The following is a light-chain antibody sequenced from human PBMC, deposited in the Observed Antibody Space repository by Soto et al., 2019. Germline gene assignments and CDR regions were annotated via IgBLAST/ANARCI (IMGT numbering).Light chain of an antibody. CDR1: QSPLQCDGRDY. V-gene: IGKV2D-29*01. Sequence: IGETQTPLSLSLTPGPPALISLKSSQSPLQCDGRDYLYWYLQKPGPPPQPLIYEVSKRFSGVPDRFSGSGSGTEFTLKISRVEAEDVGVYYCMQSIYLFRTFGQGTKVEIK. J-gene: IGKJ1*01. CDR3: MQSIYLFRT. CDR2: EVS.